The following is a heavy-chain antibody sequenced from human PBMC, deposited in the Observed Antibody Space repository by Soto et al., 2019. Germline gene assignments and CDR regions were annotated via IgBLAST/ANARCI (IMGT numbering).Heavy chain of an antibody. J-gene: IGHJ4*02. Sequence: SVKVSCKASGGTFSSYAISWVRQAPGQGLEWMGGIIPIFGTANYAQKFQGRVTITADESTSTAYMELSSLRSEDTAVYYCARDYHDILTGYYYYFDYWGQGTLVTVSS. D-gene: IGHD3-9*01. CDR1: GGTFSSYA. CDR2: IIPIFGTA. CDR3: ARDYHDILTGYYYYFDY. V-gene: IGHV1-69*13.